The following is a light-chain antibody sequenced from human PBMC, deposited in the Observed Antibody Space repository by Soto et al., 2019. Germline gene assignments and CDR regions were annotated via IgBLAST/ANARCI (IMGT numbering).Light chain of an antibody. V-gene: IGKV3-15*01. J-gene: IGKJ2*01. CDR2: SAS. Sequence: EIVMTQSPATLSVSPGERASLSCRASQSVSSNLAWYQQKPGQAHRLLMFSASTRATGIPARFSGSGSGTDFTLTISSLQSEDFAVYYCQQFNNWPLYTFGQGTKLEIK. CDR3: QQFNNWPLYT. CDR1: QSVSSN.